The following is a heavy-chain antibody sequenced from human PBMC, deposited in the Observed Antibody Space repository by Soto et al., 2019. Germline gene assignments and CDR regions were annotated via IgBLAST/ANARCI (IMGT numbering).Heavy chain of an antibody. Sequence: SGGSLRLSCAASGFNFSNHWMHWVRQRPGEGLVWVSRITSDGKSKAYAESVKGRFAISRDNAKNTLYLQMNGLTAEDTAVYYCARESGDWPPNWFHPWGLGTLVTVSS. CDR3: ARESGDWPPNWFHP. CDR2: ITSDGKSK. V-gene: IGHV3-74*01. D-gene: IGHD2-21*02. CDR1: GFNFSNHW. J-gene: IGHJ5*02.